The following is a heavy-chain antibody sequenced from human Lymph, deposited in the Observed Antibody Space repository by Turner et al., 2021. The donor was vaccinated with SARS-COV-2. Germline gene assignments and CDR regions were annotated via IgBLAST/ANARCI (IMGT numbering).Heavy chain of an antibody. CDR1: GGSFSGYY. J-gene: IGHJ6*02. V-gene: IGHV4-34*01. Sequence: QVQLQQWGAGLLKPSETLSLTCAVYGGSFSGYYWTWIRQPPGKGLEWIGDINHSVGTNYNPSLKSRVIISVDTSKNQFSLKLSSVTAADTAVYYCARGRLRFLEWSHYYYTMDVWGQGTTVTVSS. CDR3: ARGRLRFLEWSHYYYTMDV. D-gene: IGHD3-3*01. CDR2: INHSVGT.